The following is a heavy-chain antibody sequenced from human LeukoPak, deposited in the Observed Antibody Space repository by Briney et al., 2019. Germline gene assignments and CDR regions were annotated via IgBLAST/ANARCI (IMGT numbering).Heavy chain of an antibody. Sequence: PGGSLRLSCATSGFTLSSYWMSWVRQAPGKGLEWVSVIYSGGSTYYTDSVKGRFTISRDNSKNTLYLQMNSLRAEDTAVYYCARGNYYDSSGLDYWGQGTLVTVSS. CDR2: IYSGGST. CDR3: ARGNYYDSSGLDY. V-gene: IGHV3-66*01. D-gene: IGHD3-22*01. J-gene: IGHJ4*02. CDR1: GFTLSSYW.